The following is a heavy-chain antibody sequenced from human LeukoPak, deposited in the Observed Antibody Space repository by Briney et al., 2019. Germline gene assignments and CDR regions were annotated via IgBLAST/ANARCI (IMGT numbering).Heavy chain of an antibody. J-gene: IGHJ5*02. V-gene: IGHV1-24*01. CDR1: GDSLTELS. Sequence: ASVEVSCKVSGDSLTELSMHWVRQAPGQGLEWMGGFDAEQGEIIYAQEFQGRVTMTEDTSTNTAYMELSSLTSADTAVYYCATDSRYFDTNRYFDPWGQGTLITVSS. CDR2: FDAEQGEI. D-gene: IGHD3-22*01. CDR3: ATDSRYFDTNRYFDP.